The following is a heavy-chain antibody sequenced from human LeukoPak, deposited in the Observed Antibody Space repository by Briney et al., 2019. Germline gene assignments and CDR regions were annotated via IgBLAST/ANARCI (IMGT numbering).Heavy chain of an antibody. CDR3: ARGRGYSGYETNWYFDL. CDR1: GYTFTDYY. D-gene: IGHD5-12*01. V-gene: IGHV1-2*02. Sequence: ASVKVSCKASGYTFTDYYMHWVRQAPGQGLEWMGWINPNSGGTNYAQKFQGRVTMTRATSISTAYMELSRLRSDATAVYYCARGRGYSGYETNWYFDLWGRGTLVTVSS. CDR2: INPNSGGT. J-gene: IGHJ2*01.